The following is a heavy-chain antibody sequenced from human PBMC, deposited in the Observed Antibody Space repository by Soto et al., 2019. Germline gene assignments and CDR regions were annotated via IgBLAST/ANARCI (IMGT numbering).Heavy chain of an antibody. D-gene: IGHD6-19*01. CDR3: ARHSGSGWYDY. Sequence: GGSLRLSCAASGFTVTGNCMSWVRQAPGKGLEWVSIIYSTTNTDYADSVKGRFTISRDNSKNTLYLQMNSLRAEDTAVYYCARHSGSGWYDYWGQGTLVTVSS. V-gene: IGHV3-53*01. J-gene: IGHJ4*02. CDR2: IYSTTNT. CDR1: GFTVTGNC.